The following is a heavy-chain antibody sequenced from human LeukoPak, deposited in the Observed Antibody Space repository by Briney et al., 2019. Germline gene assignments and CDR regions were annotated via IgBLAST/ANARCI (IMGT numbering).Heavy chain of an antibody. V-gene: IGHV5-51*01. CDR3: ARQEYCSGASCYTWFDP. CDR2: IYPADSDI. CDR1: GYIINNYW. J-gene: IGHJ5*02. Sequence: GESLKISCKGSGYIINNYWIAWVRQMPGKGLQWMGIIYPADSDIRYSPSFQGQVTISADKSISTAYLQWNSLKASDTAMYYCARQEYCSGASCYTWFDPWGQGTLVTVSS. D-gene: IGHD2-15*01.